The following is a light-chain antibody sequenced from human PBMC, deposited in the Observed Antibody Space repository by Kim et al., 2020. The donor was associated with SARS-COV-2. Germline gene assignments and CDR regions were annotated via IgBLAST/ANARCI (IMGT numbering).Light chain of an antibody. CDR2: DVS. V-gene: IGLV2-14*03. CDR1: SSDVGAYNY. CDR3: SSYTSRSTRV. J-gene: IGLJ2*01. Sequence: QSALTQPASVSGSPGQSITISCTGTSSDVGAYNYVSWYQQHPGKAPKLMIYDVSNRPSGVSNRFSGSESGNTASLTISGLQAEDDADYYCSSYTSRSTRVFGGGTQLTVL.